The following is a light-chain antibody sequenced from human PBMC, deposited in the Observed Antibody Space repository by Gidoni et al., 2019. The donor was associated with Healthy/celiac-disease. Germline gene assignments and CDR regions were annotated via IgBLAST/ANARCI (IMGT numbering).Light chain of an antibody. V-gene: IGKV3-15*01. CDR2: VAS. J-gene: IGKJ4*01. CDR3: QQYNDWPPVT. CDR1: QSVSSN. Sequence: EIVMTQSPATLSVSPGERATLSCRASQSVSSNLAWYQQKPGQAPRLLIYVASTRAPGVPVRFSGSGSGTEFTLTISSLQSEDFAVYYCQQYNDWPPVTFGGGTRVEMK.